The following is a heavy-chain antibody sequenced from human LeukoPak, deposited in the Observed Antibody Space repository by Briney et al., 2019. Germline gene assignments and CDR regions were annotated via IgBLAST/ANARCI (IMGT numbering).Heavy chain of an antibody. D-gene: IGHD4-17*01. CDR2: IYYSGST. CDR1: GGSISSSSCY. V-gene: IGHV4-39*01. CDR3: ATENYGDYKSPNWFDP. J-gene: IGHJ5*02. Sequence: SETLSLTCTVSGGSISSSSCYWGWIRRPPGKGLEWIGSIYYSGSTYYNPSLKSRVTISVDTSKNQFSLKLSSVTAADTAVYYCATENYGDYKSPNWFDPWGQGTLVTVSS.